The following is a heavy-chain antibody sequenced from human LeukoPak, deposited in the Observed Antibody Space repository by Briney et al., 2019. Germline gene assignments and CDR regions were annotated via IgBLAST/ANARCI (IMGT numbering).Heavy chain of an antibody. V-gene: IGHV4-59*08. D-gene: IGHD3-10*01. CDR3: ARQTYYYGSGSYSNYYGMNV. Sequence: SETLSLTCTVSGGSISSYYWSWIRQPPGKGLEWIAYIYYSGSTNYNPPLKSRATISVDTSKNQFSLKLSSVTAADTAVYYCARQTYYYGSGSYSNYYGMNVWGQGTTVTVSS. CDR1: GGSISSYY. CDR2: IYYSGST. J-gene: IGHJ6*02.